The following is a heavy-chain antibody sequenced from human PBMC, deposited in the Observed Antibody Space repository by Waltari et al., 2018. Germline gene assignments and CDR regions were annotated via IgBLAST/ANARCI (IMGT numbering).Heavy chain of an antibody. J-gene: IGHJ4*02. CDR3: ARVGSTLSFDY. V-gene: IGHV3-53*01. CDR1: GFAVGSSY. Sequence: EVQLVESGGGLIQPGGSLRLSCVASGFAVGSSYMSWVRRAPGKGLEWVSIFYTGGGTFYADSVTGRFTISRDNSKNTIYLQMNSLTAEDTAIYYCARVGSTLSFDYWGQGTLVTVSS. D-gene: IGHD1-26*01. CDR2: FYTGGGT.